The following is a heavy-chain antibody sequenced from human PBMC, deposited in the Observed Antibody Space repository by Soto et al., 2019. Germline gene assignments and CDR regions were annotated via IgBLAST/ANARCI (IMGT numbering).Heavy chain of an antibody. CDR2: IFXXXXX. V-gene: IGHV4-59*01. CDR1: GASMRSYS. J-gene: IGHJ6*02. Sequence: SETLSLTCNVSGASMRSYSWTWMRLSPGKGLEXXGXIFXXXXXNXXPSLRSRLSISIDTSKNKFSLMLKSVTAADTAVYYCARDLRCCGLDVWGQGTTVTVSS. CDR3: ARDLRCCGLDV. D-gene: IGHD3-9*01.